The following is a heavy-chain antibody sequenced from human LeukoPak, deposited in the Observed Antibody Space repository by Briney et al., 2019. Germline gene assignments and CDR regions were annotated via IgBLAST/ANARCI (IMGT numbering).Heavy chain of an antibody. CDR3: ARTHGSAI. CDR2: VSSSSSSYI. V-gene: IGHV3-21*01. D-gene: IGHD5-24*01. Sequence: GGSLRLSCAASGLTCSSYTMNWVRQAPGKGLGWVSSVSSSSSSYIYYADSVRGRFTISRDNAKNSLYLQMNSLRAEDTAVYYCARTHGSAIWGQGTMVTVSS. J-gene: IGHJ3*02. CDR1: GLTCSSYT.